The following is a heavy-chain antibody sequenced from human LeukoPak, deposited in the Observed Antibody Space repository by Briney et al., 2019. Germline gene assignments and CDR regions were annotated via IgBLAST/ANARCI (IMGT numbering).Heavy chain of an antibody. CDR3: ARVKRHFDWLPNEYYFDY. D-gene: IGHD3-9*01. Sequence: GASVKVSCKASGDTFSSYAISWVRQAPGQGLEWMGGIIPIFGTANYAQKFQGRVTITADESTSTAYMELSSLRSEGTAVYYCARVKRHFDWLPNEYYFDYWGQGTLVTVSS. CDR2: IIPIFGTA. V-gene: IGHV1-69*13. J-gene: IGHJ4*02. CDR1: GDTFSSYA.